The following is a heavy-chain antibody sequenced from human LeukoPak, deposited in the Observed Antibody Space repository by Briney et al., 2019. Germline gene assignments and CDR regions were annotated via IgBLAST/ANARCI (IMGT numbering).Heavy chain of an antibody. Sequence: SETLSLICAVYGGSFSGYYWSWIRQPPGKGLEWIGEINHSGSTNYNPSLKSRVTISVDTSKDQFSLKLSSVTAADTAVYYCAREPIAAAGISAGGFDYWGQGTLVTVSS. CDR1: GGSFSGYY. CDR2: INHSGST. J-gene: IGHJ4*02. CDR3: AREPIAAAGISAGGFDY. D-gene: IGHD6-13*01. V-gene: IGHV4-34*01.